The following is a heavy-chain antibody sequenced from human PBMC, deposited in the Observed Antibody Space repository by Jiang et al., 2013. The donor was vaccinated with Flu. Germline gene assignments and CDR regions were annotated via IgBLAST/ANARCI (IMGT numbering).Heavy chain of an antibody. D-gene: IGHD6-19*01. CDR1: GGSISSSNW. V-gene: IGHV4-4*02. Sequence: GTLSLTCAVSGGSISSSNWWSWVRQPPGKGLEWIGEIYHSGSTNYNPSLKSRVTISVDKSKNQFSLKLSSVTAADTAVYYCVSGWPYYYYGMDVWGQGTTVTVSS. J-gene: IGHJ6*02. CDR2: IYHSGST. CDR3: VSGWPYYYYGMDV.